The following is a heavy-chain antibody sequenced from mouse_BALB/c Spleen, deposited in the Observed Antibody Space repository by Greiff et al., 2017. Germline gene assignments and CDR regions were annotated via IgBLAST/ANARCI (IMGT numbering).Heavy chain of an antibody. Sequence: VQLKESGGGLVQPKGSLKLSCAASGFTFNTYAMHWVCQAPGKGLEWVARIRSKSNNYATYYADSVKDRFTISRDDSQSMLYLQMNNLKTEDTAMYYCVREDYGYDGYYAMDYWGQGTSVTVSS. CDR1: GFTFNTYA. CDR3: VREDYGYDGYYAMDY. V-gene: IGHV10-3*03. D-gene: IGHD2-2*01. CDR2: IRSKSNNYAT. J-gene: IGHJ4*01.